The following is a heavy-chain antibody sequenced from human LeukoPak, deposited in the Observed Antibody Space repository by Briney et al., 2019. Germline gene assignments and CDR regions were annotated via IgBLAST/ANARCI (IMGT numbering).Heavy chain of an antibody. Sequence: ASVKVPCKASGYTFTSYDINWVRQATGQGLEWMGWMNPNSGNTGYAQKFQGRVTITRNTSISTAYMELSSLRSEDTAVYYCARGVYYYYYMDVWGKGTTVTVSS. CDR1: GYTFTSYD. J-gene: IGHJ6*03. V-gene: IGHV1-8*03. CDR2: MNPNSGNT. CDR3: ARGVYYYYYMDV.